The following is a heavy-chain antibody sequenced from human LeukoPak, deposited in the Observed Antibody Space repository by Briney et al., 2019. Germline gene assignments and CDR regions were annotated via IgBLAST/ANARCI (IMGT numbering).Heavy chain of an antibody. V-gene: IGHV1-2*02. CDR3: ARDRGDFGVVASTYPTDY. J-gene: IGHJ4*02. CDR2: INPNSGGT. CDR1: GYTSTGYY. D-gene: IGHD3-3*01. Sequence: ASVKVSCKASGYTSTGYYMHWVRQAPGQGLEWMGWINPNSGGTNYAQKFQGRVTMTRDTSISTAYMELSRLRSDDTAVYYCARDRGDFGVVASTYPTDYWGQGTLVTVSS.